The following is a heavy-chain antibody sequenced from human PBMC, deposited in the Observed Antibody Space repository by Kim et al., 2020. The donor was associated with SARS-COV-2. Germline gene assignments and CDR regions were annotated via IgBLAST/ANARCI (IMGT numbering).Heavy chain of an antibody. CDR2: IYYSGST. Sequence: SETLSLTCTVSGGSIRSYYWSWIRQPPGKGLEWIGYIYYSGSTNYNPSLKSRVTISVDTSKNQFSLKLSSVSAADTAVYYCARDLVGFDYWGQGTLVTVSS. V-gene: IGHV4-59*01. J-gene: IGHJ4*02. CDR1: GGSIRSYY. CDR3: ARDLVGFDY. D-gene: IGHD2-15*01.